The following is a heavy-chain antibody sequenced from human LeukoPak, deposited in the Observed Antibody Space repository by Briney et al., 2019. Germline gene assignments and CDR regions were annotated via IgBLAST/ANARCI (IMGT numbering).Heavy chain of an antibody. CDR2: ISWNSGSI. Sequence: GRSLRLSCAASGFTFDDYAMHWVRQAPGKGLEWVSCISWNSGSIGYAESVKGRFTISRDNAKNSLYLQMNSLRAEDTALYYCARGPDLWFGTDYWGQGTLVTVSS. CDR1: GFTFDDYA. CDR3: ARGPDLWFGTDY. J-gene: IGHJ4*02. D-gene: IGHD3-10*01. V-gene: IGHV3-9*01.